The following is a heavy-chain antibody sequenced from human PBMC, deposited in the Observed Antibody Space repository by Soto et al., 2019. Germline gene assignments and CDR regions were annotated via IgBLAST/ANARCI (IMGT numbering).Heavy chain of an antibody. D-gene: IGHD2-15*01. CDR2: INAGNGNT. V-gene: IGHV1-3*01. Sequence: QVQLVQSGAEVKKPGASVKVSCKASGYTFTSYAMHWVRQAPGQRLEWMGWINAGNGNTKYSQKXQGRGTITRDXXAXTXFMELSSLRSEDTAVYYCARFGVVVVAATRGFGFDPWGQGTLVTVSS. CDR1: GYTFTSYA. CDR3: ARFGVVVVAATRGFGFDP. J-gene: IGHJ5*02.